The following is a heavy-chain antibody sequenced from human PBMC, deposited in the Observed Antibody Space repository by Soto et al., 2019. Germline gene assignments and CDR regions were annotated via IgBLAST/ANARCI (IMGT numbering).Heavy chain of an antibody. CDR3: ATNYGSGSTHFDY. D-gene: IGHD3-10*01. Sequence: QVQLVQSGAEVKKPGSSVKVSCTASEGTFNSYTISWVRQAPGQGLEWMGRVIPILGMADFAQKFQGRVMITEDKSTRTAYMVLSSLRSDDTAIYYCATNYGSGSTHFDYWGQGTLVTVSS. CDR2: VIPILGMA. J-gene: IGHJ4*02. V-gene: IGHV1-69*02. CDR1: EGTFNSYT.